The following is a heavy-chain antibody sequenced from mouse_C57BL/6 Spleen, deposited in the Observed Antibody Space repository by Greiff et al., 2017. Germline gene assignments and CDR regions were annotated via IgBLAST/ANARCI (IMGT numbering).Heavy chain of an antibody. Sequence: VQLQQPGTELVKPGASVKLSCKASGYTFTSYWMHWVKQRPGQGLEWIGNINPSNGGTNYNEKFKSKATLTVDKSSSTAYIQLSSLTSEYSAVYYCAGGGTMGAWLAYWGQGTLVTVSA. CDR1: GYTFTSYW. V-gene: IGHV1-53*01. J-gene: IGHJ3*01. D-gene: IGHD1-1*02. CDR3: AGGGTMGAWLAY. CDR2: INPSNGGT.